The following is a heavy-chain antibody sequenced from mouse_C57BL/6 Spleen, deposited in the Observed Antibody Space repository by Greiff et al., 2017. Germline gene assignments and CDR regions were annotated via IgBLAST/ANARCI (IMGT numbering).Heavy chain of an antibody. CDR3: ASYYYGSTY. D-gene: IGHD1-1*01. CDR1: GYSITSGYY. CDR2: ISYDGSN. J-gene: IGHJ2*01. V-gene: IGHV3-6*01. Sequence: EVKLMESGPGLVKPSQSLSLTCSVTGYSITSGYYWNWIRQFPGNKLEWMGYISYDGSNNYNPSLKNRISITRDTSKNQFFLKLNSVTTEDTATYYCASYYYGSTYWGQGTTLTVSS.